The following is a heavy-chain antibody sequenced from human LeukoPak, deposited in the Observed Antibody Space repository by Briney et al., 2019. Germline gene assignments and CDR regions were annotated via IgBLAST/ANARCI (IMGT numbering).Heavy chain of an antibody. Sequence: PSETLSLTCAVYGGSFSGYYWTWIRQPPGKGLEWIGEINHRGSTNYNPSLESRVTVSLDTSKNQFSLKLSSVTAADTAVYYCARAPGAALDWGQGTLVTVSS. CDR2: INHRGST. CDR3: ARAPGAALD. D-gene: IGHD2-15*01. CDR1: GGSFSGYY. V-gene: IGHV4-34*01. J-gene: IGHJ4*02.